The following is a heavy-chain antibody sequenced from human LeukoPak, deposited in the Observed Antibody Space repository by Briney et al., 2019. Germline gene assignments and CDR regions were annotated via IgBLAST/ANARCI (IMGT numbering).Heavy chain of an antibody. V-gene: IGHV4-59*01. CDR3: ARAYYDSSSVKAGSYYYGMDV. J-gene: IGHJ6*02. CDR2: IYYSGST. CDR1: GGSISSYY. D-gene: IGHD3-22*01. Sequence: SETLSLTCTVSGGSISSYYWSWIRQPPGKGLEWIGYIYYSGSTNYNPSLKSRVTISVDTSQNQFSLKLSSVTAADTAVYYCARAYYDSSSVKAGSYYYGMDVWGQGTTVTVSS.